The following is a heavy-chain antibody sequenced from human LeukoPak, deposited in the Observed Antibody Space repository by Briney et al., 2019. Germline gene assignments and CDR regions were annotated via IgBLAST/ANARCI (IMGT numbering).Heavy chain of an antibody. D-gene: IGHD3-10*02. CDR2: ISSGSTI. V-gene: IGHV3-69-1*02. CDR1: GFTFSTYS. CDR3: AELGITMIGGV. J-gene: IGHJ6*04. Sequence: GGSLRLSCAASGFTFSTYSMNWVRQAPGKGLEWVSSISSGSTIYYADSVKGRFTISRDNAKNSLYLQMNSLRAEDTAVYYCAELGITMIGGVWGKGTTVTISS.